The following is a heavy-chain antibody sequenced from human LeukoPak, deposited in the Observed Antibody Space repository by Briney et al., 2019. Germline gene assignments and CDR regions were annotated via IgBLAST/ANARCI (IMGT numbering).Heavy chain of an antibody. J-gene: IGHJ4*02. D-gene: IGHD3/OR15-3a*01. CDR1: GFTFNYYA. Sequence: PGTSLRLSCVASGFTFNYYAIHWVRQAPGKGLEWVAVISFDGKNKFYADSVKGRFTISRDNSKNTLYLQMNSLKPEDTAVYSCARDSRLKWTEYYFDYWGQGTLVTVSS. CDR3: ARDSRLKWTEYYFDY. CDR2: ISFDGKNK. V-gene: IGHV3-30*04.